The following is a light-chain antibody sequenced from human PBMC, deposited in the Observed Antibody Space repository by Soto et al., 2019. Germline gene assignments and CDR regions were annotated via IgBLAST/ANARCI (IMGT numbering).Light chain of an antibody. CDR1: SSDVGGYNY. V-gene: IGLV2-14*01. Sequence: QSALTQPASVSGSPGQSITLSCTGTSSDVGGYNYVSWYQQHPGKAPKLMIYDVSNRPSGVSNRFSGSKSGNTASLTISGLQAEDEADYYCSSYTSSSTPWVVFGGGTKLTVL. J-gene: IGLJ2*01. CDR3: SSYTSSSTPWVV. CDR2: DVS.